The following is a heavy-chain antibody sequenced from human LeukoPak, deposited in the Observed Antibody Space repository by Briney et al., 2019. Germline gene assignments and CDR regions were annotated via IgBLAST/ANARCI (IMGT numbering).Heavy chain of an antibody. D-gene: IGHD1-26*01. CDR2: ISRSGNTI. CDR1: RFTFSDYY. CDR3: ARDRNSGSYYSDY. Sequence: GGSLRLSCTASRFTFSDYYMSWIRQAPGKGLEWVSYISRSGNTIFYADSVKGRFNISRDNAKNTLYLQMNSLRAEDTAVYYCARDRNSGSYYSDYWGQGTLVTVSS. J-gene: IGHJ4*02. V-gene: IGHV3-11*04.